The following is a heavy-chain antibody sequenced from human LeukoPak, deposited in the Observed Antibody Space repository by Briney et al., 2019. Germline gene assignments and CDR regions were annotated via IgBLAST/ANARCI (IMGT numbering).Heavy chain of an antibody. J-gene: IGHJ4*02. Sequence: SETLSLTCTVSGGSISSYYWSWIRQPPGKGLEWIGYIYYSGSTNYNPSLKSRVTISVDTSKNQFSLKLSSMTAADTAVYYCARHLWPPYFDYWGQGTLVTVSS. CDR3: ARHLWPPYFDY. CDR1: GGSISSYY. D-gene: IGHD3-16*01. CDR2: IYYSGST. V-gene: IGHV4-59*08.